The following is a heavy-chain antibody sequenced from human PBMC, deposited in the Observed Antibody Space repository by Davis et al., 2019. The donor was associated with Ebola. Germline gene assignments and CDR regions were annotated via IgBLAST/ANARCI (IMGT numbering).Heavy chain of an antibody. CDR1: GFTFSSYA. D-gene: IGHD3-10*01. V-gene: IGHV3-30-3*01. Sequence: GGSLRLSCAASGFTFSSYAMHWVRQAPGKGLEWVAVISYDGSNKYYADSVKGRFTISRDNSKNTLYLQMNSLRAEDTAVYYCAKDCMVRGVINVYYYYYGMDVWGQGTTVTVSS. CDR3: AKDCMVRGVINVYYYYYGMDV. J-gene: IGHJ6*02. CDR2: ISYDGSNK.